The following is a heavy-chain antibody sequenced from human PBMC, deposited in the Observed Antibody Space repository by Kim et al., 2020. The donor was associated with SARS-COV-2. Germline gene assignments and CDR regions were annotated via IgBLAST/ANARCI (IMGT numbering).Heavy chain of an antibody. CDR3: ARHEEESRGIAKNLNFDY. J-gene: IGHJ4*02. CDR2: IHHSGAT. CDR1: GDSISSYY. D-gene: IGHD2-21*01. V-gene: IGHV4-59*08. Sequence: SETLSLTCTVSGDSISSYYWSWLRQFPGKGLEWIAYIHHSGATNYNPSLKSRITISLDTSKSQFSLKLNSVTAADTAVYYCARHEEESRGIAKNLNFDYWGQGTLVTVSS.